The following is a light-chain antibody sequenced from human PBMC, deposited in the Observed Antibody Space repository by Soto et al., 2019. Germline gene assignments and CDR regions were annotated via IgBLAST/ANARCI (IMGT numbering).Light chain of an antibody. J-gene: IGLJ3*02. Sequence: QSVLTQPPSASGTPGQRVTISCSGTSSNIGTYTVNWYQQLPGTAPKLLIYTDYQRPSGVPDRFSGSKSGTSASLAINGLHSEDEADYYCASGDDNLNGRVFGGGTKLTVL. V-gene: IGLV1-44*01. CDR1: SSNIGTYT. CDR3: ASGDDNLNGRV. CDR2: TDY.